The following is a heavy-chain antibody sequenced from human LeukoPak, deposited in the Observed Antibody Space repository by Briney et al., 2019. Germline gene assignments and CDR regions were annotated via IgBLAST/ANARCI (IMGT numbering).Heavy chain of an antibody. CDR1: GGSISSSSYY. CDR3: ARGVLQDYYDISGFHHRGGIDY. J-gene: IGHJ4*02. CDR2: VYTSGTT. V-gene: IGHV4-61*09. Sequence: PSETLSLTCTVSGGSISSSSYYWTWIRQPAGKGLEWIGHVYTSGTTYYNSSLKSRVSISVDTSTNQFSLTLNSVTAADTAVYYCARGVLQDYYDISGFHHRGGIDYWGQGTLVTVSS. D-gene: IGHD3-22*01.